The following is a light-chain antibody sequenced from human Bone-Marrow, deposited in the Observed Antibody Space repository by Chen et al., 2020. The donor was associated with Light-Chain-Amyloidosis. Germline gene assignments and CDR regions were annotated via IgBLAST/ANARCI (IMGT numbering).Light chain of an antibody. V-gene: IGLV3-21*02. CDR2: DDS. Sequence: SYVLTQPPSMSVAPGQPPTLAGGGNNIGSTSVHWYQQTPGQAPLLVVYDDSDRPSGIPERLSGSNSGNTATLTISRVEAGDEADYYCQVWDRSSDRPVFGGGTKLTVL. CDR3: QVWDRSSDRPV. CDR1: NIGSTS. J-gene: IGLJ3*02.